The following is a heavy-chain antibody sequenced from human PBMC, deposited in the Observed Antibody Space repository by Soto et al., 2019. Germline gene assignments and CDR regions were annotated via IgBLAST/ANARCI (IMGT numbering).Heavy chain of an antibody. V-gene: IGHV3-30-3*01. CDR1: GFTFSSYA. CDR2: ISYDGSNK. J-gene: IGHJ2*01. D-gene: IGHD6-13*01. Sequence: AGGSLRLSCAASGFTFSSYAMHWVRQAPGKGLEWVAVISYDGSNKYYADSVKGRFTISRDNSKNTLYLQMNSLRAEDTAVYYCARGDPGAAAAIGWYFDLWGRGTLVTVSS. CDR3: ARGDPGAAAAIGWYFDL.